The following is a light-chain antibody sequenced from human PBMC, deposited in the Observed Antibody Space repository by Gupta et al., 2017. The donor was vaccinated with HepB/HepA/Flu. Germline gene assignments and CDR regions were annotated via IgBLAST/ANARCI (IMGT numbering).Light chain of an antibody. CDR1: QSISSY. CDR3: QQNYSTPQT. CDR2: AAS. J-gene: IGKJ1*01. Sequence: DFKMTQFLSPLSPPVGDRVTITCRASQSISSYLNWYQQKPGKAPKLLIYAASSLESGVPSRFSGSGSGTDFTLTISSLQPEDFATYYCQQNYSTPQTFGQGTKVEIK. V-gene: IGKV1-39*01.